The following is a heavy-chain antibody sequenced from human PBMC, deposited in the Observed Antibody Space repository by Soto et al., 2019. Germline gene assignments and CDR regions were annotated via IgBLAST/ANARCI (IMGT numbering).Heavy chain of an antibody. CDR2: IYYSGST. Sequence: PSETLSLTCTVSGGSISSSSYYWGWIHQPPGKGLEWIGSIYYSGSTYYNPSLKSRVTISVDTSKNQFSLKLSSVTAADTAVYYCARIDQAITTGVPPEYWGQGTLVTVSS. J-gene: IGHJ4*02. D-gene: IGHD3-3*01. CDR1: GGSISSSSYY. CDR3: ARIDQAITTGVPPEY. V-gene: IGHV4-39*01.